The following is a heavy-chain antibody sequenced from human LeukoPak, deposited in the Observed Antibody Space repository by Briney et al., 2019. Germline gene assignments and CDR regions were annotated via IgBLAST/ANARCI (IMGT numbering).Heavy chain of an antibody. CDR3: ARGPNYGDRVDYFDY. J-gene: IGHJ4*02. Sequence: GGSLRLSCAASGFIFRNHWMSWVRQVPGRALEWVAHIKQDGNEKHYVDSVEGRFTLSRDDSKNSLYLQMNSLRVDDSAVYYCARGPNYGDRVDYFDYWGQGTLVTVSS. V-gene: IGHV3-7*01. D-gene: IGHD4-17*01. CDR2: IKQDGNEK. CDR1: GFIFRNHW.